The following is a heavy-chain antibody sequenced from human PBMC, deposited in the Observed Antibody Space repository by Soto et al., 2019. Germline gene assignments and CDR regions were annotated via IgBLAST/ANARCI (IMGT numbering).Heavy chain of an antibody. CDR3: AKGPAIVLVPAAMNYYYVMDV. D-gene: IGHD2-2*01. Sequence: GESLRLSCAASGFTFSSYGMHWVRQAPGKGLEWVAVISYDGSNKYYADSVKGRFTISRDNSKNTLYLQMNSLRAEDTAVYYCAKGPAIVLVPAAMNYYYVMDVWGQGTTVIVSS. V-gene: IGHV3-30*18. CDR2: ISYDGSNK. CDR1: GFTFSSYG. J-gene: IGHJ6*02.